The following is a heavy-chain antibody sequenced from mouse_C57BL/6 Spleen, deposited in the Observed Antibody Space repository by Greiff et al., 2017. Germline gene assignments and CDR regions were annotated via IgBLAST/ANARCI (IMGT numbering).Heavy chain of an antibody. CDR3: ARAGRPYYYAMDY. CDR1: GYAFSSSW. CDR2: IYPGDGDT. V-gene: IGHV1-82*01. J-gene: IGHJ4*01. Sequence: QVQLKQSGPELVKPGASVKISCKASGYAFSSSWMNWVKQRPGKGLEWIGRIYPGDGDTNYNGKFKGKATLTADKSSSTAYMQLSSLTSEDSAVYFCARAGRPYYYAMDYWGQGTSVTVSS. D-gene: IGHD3-3*01.